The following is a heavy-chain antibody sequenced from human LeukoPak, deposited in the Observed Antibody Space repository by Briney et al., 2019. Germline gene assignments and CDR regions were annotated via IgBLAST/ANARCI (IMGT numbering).Heavy chain of an antibody. CDR3: ARPVGLRKYWYFDL. J-gene: IGHJ2*01. CDR2: IYPGDSDT. V-gene: IGHV5-51*01. CDR1: GYSFTSYW. Sequence: GESLKISCKGSGYSFTSYWIGWVRQIPGKGLEWMGIIYPGDSDTRYSPSFQGQVTISADKSISTAYLQWSSLRASHTAMYYCARPVGLRKYWYFDLWGRGTLVTVSS.